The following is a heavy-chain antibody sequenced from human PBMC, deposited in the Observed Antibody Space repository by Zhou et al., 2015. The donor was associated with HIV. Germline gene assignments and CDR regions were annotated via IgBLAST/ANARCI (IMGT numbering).Heavy chain of an antibody. CDR1: GYTFTSYD. D-gene: IGHD2-2*01. J-gene: IGHJ6*03. Sequence: QVQLVQSGAEVKKPGASVKVSCKASGYTFTSYDINWVRQATGQGLEWMGWMNPNSGNTGYAQKFQGRVTMTRNTSISTAYMELSSLRSEDTAVYYCARPGTREYQLLSGYYYYYMDVWGKGTTVTVSS. CDR2: MNPNSGNT. V-gene: IGHV1-8*01. CDR3: ARPGTREYQLLSGYYYYYMDV.